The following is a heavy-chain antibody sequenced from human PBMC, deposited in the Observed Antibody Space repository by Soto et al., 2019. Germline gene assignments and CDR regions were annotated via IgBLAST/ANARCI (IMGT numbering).Heavy chain of an antibody. CDR3: ARWAYYYGSGSYRFDCYYGMDV. Sequence: ASVKVSCKASGYTFTSYGISWVRQAPGQGLEWMGWISAYNGNTNYAQKFQERVTITRDMSTSTAYMELSSLRSEDTAVYYCARWAYYYGSGSYRFDCYYGMDVWGQGTTVTVSS. V-gene: IGHV1-18*01. CDR1: GYTFTSYG. J-gene: IGHJ6*02. D-gene: IGHD3-10*01. CDR2: ISAYNGNT.